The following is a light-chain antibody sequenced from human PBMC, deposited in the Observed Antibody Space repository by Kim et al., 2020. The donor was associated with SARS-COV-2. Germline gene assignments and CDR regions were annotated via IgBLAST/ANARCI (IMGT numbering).Light chain of an antibody. CDR2: DVS. CDR1: SSDVGGYNY. V-gene: IGLV2-14*03. CDR3: SSYTSSSTLNWV. J-gene: IGLJ3*02. Sequence: MTIASTGTSSDVGGYNYVSWYQQQPGKANNLMIYDVSNRPSAVSIRFSGSKSGNKASLTISGLQAEDEADYYCSSYTSSSTLNWVFGGGTQLTVL.